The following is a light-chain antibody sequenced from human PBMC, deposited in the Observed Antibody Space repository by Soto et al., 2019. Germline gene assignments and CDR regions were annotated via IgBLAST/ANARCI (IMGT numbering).Light chain of an antibody. CDR2: EVS. CDR3: SSYAGSNLVV. CDR1: SSDVGGYNF. V-gene: IGLV2-8*01. J-gene: IGLJ2*01. Sequence: QSALTQPPSASGSPGQSVTISCTGTSSDVGGYNFVSWYQQHPGKAPKLMIYEVSERPSGVPDRFSGSKSGNTASLTVSGLPAEDEADYYCSSYAGSNLVVFGGGTKLTVL.